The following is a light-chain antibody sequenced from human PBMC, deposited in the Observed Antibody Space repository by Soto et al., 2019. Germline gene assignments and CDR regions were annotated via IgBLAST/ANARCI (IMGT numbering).Light chain of an antibody. V-gene: IGKV3-15*01. CDR1: QSVSSSY. CDR2: DAS. CDR3: HQYYKWPLT. Sequence: EVVLTQSPATLSVSPGDRATLSCRASQSVSSSYLAWYQQKPGQTPRLLIYDASTRATDIPARFSGSGSGTDFTLTISSLLSEDFAVYYCHQYYKWPLTFGGGTKVDIK. J-gene: IGKJ4*01.